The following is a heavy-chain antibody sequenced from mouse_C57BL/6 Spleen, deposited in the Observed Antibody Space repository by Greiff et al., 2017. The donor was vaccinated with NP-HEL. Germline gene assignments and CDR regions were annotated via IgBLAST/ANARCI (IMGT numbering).Heavy chain of an antibody. D-gene: IGHD2-4*01. V-gene: IGHV6-6*01. CDR2: IRNKANNHAT. J-gene: IGHJ3*01. CDR1: GFTFSDAW. Sequence: EVKLMESGGGLVQPGGSMKLSCAASGFTFSDAWMDWVRQSPEKGLEWVAEIRNKANNHATYYAESVKGRFTISRDDSKSSVYLQMNSLRAEDTGIYYCTRLPYDYDGAWFAYWGQGTLVTVSA. CDR3: TRLPYDYDGAWFAY.